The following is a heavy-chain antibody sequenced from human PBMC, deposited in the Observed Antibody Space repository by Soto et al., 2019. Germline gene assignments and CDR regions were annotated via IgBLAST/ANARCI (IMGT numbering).Heavy chain of an antibody. J-gene: IGHJ4*02. Sequence: SVKVSCKASGGTFSSYAINWVRQAPGQGLEWMGGIIPIFGTANYAQKFQGRVTITADESTSTAYMELSSLRSEDTAVYYCARDLGIAVADTGYFDYWGQGTLVTVSS. D-gene: IGHD6-19*01. CDR1: GGTFSSYA. V-gene: IGHV1-69*13. CDR2: IIPIFGTA. CDR3: ARDLGIAVADTGYFDY.